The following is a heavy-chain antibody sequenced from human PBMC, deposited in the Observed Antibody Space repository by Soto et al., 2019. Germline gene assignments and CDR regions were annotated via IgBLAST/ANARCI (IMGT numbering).Heavy chain of an antibody. CDR1: GFTFSSYA. CDR2: ISGSGVTT. D-gene: IGHD4-4*01. V-gene: IGHV3-23*04. J-gene: IGHJ2*01. CDR3: AKRTQSQYFFDF. Sequence: EVQLVESGGGLVQPGGSLRLSCAVSGFTFSSYAMNWVRQAPGKGLEWVSSISGSGVTTYYADSVKGRFTISRDNSKNTLFQLQRRLRAEDTAVYYCAKRTQSQYFFDFWGRGTLVTVS.